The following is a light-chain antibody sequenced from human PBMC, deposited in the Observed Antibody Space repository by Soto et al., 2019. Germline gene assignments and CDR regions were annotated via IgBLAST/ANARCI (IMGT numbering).Light chain of an antibody. Sequence: QSALTQPASVSGSPGQSITISCTGTSSDVGSYNLVSWYQQHPGKAPKLMIYEGSKRPSGVSNRFSGSKSGNTASLTISGLQAEDEADYYCCSYAGSSLFYGFGTGPKLTVL. CDR2: EGS. CDR3: CSYAGSSLFYG. J-gene: IGLJ1*01. CDR1: SSDVGSYNL. V-gene: IGLV2-23*01.